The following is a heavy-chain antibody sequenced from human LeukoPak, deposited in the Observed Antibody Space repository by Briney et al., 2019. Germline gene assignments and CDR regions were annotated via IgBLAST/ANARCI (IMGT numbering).Heavy chain of an antibody. CDR1: GFTFSSYG. CDR2: ISYDGSNK. CDR3: AKSGYGDAFDI. D-gene: IGHD5-18*01. Sequence: GGSLRLSCAASGFTFSSYGMHWVRQAPGKGLEWVAVISYDGSNKYYADSVKGRFTISRDNSKNTLYLQMNSLRAEDTAVYYCAKSGYGDAFDIWGQGTMVTVFS. V-gene: IGHV3-30*18. J-gene: IGHJ3*02.